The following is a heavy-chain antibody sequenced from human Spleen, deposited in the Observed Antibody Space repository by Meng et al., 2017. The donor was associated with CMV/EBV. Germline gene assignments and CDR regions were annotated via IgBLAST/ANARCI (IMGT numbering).Heavy chain of an antibody. CDR1: GCCFRRYK. J-gene: IGHJ4*01. CDR2: IWDDGTDE. D-gene: IGHD6-13*01. CDR3: AKVGGYSSMSDY. V-gene: IGHV3-33*06. Sequence: SCAASGCCFRRYKMHWVRQAPGKGLEWVAAIWDDGTDENYADSVKGRFTISRDNSKNTLYLQMNSLSAEDTAVYYCAKVGGYSSMSDYWGHGTLVTVSS.